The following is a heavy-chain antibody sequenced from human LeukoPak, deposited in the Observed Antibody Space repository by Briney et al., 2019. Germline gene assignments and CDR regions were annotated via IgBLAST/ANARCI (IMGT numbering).Heavy chain of an antibody. CDR3: ARGVGATPYYYYSMDV. CDR1: GGSFSGYY. D-gene: IGHD1-26*01. CDR2: IYYSGST. V-gene: IGHV4-59*01. Sequence: SETLSLTCAVYGGSFSGYYWSWIRQPPGKGLEWIGYIYYSGSTNYNPSLKSRVTISVDTSKNQFSLKLSSVTAADTAVYYCARGVGATPYYYYSMDVWGQGTTVTVSS. J-gene: IGHJ6*02.